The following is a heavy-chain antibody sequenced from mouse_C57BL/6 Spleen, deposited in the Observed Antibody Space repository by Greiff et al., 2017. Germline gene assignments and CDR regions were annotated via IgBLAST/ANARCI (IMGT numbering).Heavy chain of an antibody. J-gene: IGHJ3*01. Sequence: QVQLQQPGAELVRPGSSVKLSCKASGYSFTSYWMHWVKQRPIQGLEWIGNIDPSDSETHYNQKFKDKATLTVDKSSSTAYMQLSSLTSEDSAVYYCARGYYDYDVLAYWGQGTLVTVSA. D-gene: IGHD2-4*01. CDR3: ARGYYDYDVLAY. CDR1: GYSFTSYW. V-gene: IGHV1-52*01. CDR2: IDPSDSET.